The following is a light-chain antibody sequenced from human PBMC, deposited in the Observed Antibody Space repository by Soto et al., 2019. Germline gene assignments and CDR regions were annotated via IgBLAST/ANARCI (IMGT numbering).Light chain of an antibody. V-gene: IGKV1-17*01. Sequence: DIQMTQSPSSLSASVGYRVTITCLASQGIRNDLGWYQQKPGKAPKRLIYAASSLQSGVPSRFSGSGSGTDFTLTISSLEPEDFVVYYCQQRSTWPLTFGGGTKVDIK. CDR3: QQRSTWPLT. J-gene: IGKJ4*01. CDR1: QGIRND. CDR2: AAS.